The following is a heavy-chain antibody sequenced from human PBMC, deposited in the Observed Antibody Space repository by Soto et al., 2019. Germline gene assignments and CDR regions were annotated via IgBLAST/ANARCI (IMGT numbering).Heavy chain of an antibody. Sequence: SVKVSCKASGVTFTSSAVQWVRQARGQRLEWIGWIVVGSGNTNYAQKFQERVTITRDMSTSTAYMELSSLRSEDTAVYYCAAGRKADDFWSGYLYYYYGMDVWGQGTTVTVSS. CDR1: GVTFTSSA. V-gene: IGHV1-58*01. J-gene: IGHJ6*02. D-gene: IGHD3-3*01. CDR2: IVVGSGNT. CDR3: AAGRKADDFWSGYLYYYYGMDV.